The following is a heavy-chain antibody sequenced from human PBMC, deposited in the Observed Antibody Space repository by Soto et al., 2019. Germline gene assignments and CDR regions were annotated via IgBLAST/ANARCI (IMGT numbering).Heavy chain of an antibody. V-gene: IGHV1-18*04. J-gene: IGHJ4*02. CDR3: ATDGKYARSGGEL. Sequence: ASVKVSFKAFCFIFNNYSIILLLHSPGQGLEWMGWISANSGNTNYAQKIQGRVTMTTDTSTSTAYMELGSLRSDETAVYYCATDGKYARSGGELWGKGIMVTVSS. D-gene: IGHD3-22*01. CDR2: ISANSGNT. CDR1: CFIFNNYS.